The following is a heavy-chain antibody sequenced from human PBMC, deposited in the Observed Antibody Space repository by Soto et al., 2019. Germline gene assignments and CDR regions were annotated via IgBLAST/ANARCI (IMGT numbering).Heavy chain of an antibody. J-gene: IGHJ4*02. CDR1: DDSISSSSYY. Sequence: QLQLQDSGPGLVKPSETLSLTCTVSDDSISSSSYYWGGIRQPPGKWLELIGSIYYSGNTYYNPSLKSVAAMSVDTSKNQFSLKQRSVTAADVAVYNCARHGIYTHYPSYHPFDYWGKGTLVTVSS. CDR2: IYYSGNT. V-gene: IGHV4-39*01. D-gene: IGHD1-20*01. CDR3: ARHGIYTHYPSYHPFDY.